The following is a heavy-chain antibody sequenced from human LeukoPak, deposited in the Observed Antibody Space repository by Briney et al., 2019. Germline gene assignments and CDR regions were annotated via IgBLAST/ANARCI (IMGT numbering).Heavy chain of an antibody. V-gene: IGHV3-23*01. CDR1: GFTFSSYG. CDR3: AAEVGSSLSGYDS. Sequence: GGTLRLSCAASGFTFSSYGMSWVRQAPGKGLEWVSAISGSGGSTYYADSVKGRFTISRDNSKNTLYLQMNSLRAEDTAVYYCAAEVGSSLSGYDSWGQGTLVSVSS. D-gene: IGHD5-12*01. J-gene: IGHJ4*02. CDR2: ISGSGGST.